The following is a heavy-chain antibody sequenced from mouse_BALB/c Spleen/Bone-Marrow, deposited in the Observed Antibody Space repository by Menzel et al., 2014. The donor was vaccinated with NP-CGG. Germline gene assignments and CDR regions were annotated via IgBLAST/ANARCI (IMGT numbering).Heavy chain of an antibody. Sequence: EVQLQQSGAELVKPGASVKLSCTASGFNIKDTYMHWVKQRPEQGLEWIGRIDPANGNTKYDPKFQGKATITADTSSNTAYLQRSSLTSEDTAVYYCARYYYGYYFDYWGQNAILTVSS. CDR1: GFNIKDTY. D-gene: IGHD1-2*01. V-gene: IGHV14-3*02. J-gene: IGHJ2*01. CDR3: ARYYYGYYFDY. CDR2: IDPANGNT.